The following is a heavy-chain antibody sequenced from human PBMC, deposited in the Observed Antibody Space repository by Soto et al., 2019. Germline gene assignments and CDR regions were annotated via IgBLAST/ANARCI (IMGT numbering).Heavy chain of an antibody. CDR3: ARRQLGLRYFDY. D-gene: IGHD6-13*01. CDR1: GGSFSGYY. Sequence: QVQLQQWGAGLLKPSETLSLTCAVYGGSFSGYYWSGIRQPPGKGLEWIGEINHSGSTNYNPSLKSRVTISVDTSKNQFSLKLSSVTAADTAVYYCARRQLGLRYFDYWGQGTLVTVSS. V-gene: IGHV4-34*01. J-gene: IGHJ4*02. CDR2: INHSGST.